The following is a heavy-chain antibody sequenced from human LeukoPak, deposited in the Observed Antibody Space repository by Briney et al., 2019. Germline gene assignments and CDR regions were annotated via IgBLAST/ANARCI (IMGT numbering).Heavy chain of an antibody. CDR1: GYPFNTYD. V-gene: IGHV1-8*01. CDR2: MNPNSGNT. CDR3: ASEKWVKREGVYYYYGITV. Sequence: ASVKVFCKASGYPFNTYDINWVRQATGQGLEWMGWMNPNSGNTSCAQKFKGRVTMTRDTAMGTAYMELSSLTSEDTAVYYCASEKWVKREGVYYYYGITVWGQGTTVTVSS. D-gene: IGHD1-26*01. J-gene: IGHJ6*02.